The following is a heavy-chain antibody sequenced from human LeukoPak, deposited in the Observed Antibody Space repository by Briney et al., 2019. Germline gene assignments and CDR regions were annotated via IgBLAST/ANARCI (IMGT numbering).Heavy chain of an antibody. CDR1: AFTFTNAW. D-gene: IGHD6-13*01. J-gene: IGHJ5*02. Sequence: PGGSLRLSCAASAFTFTNAWMNWVRQPSGKGPEWVGRIKRKTDGGTTDYAAPVKGRFTISRDDSKNTLYLQMNSLKIEDTAVYYCAVGSSATWFDPWGQGTLVTVSS. CDR3: AVGSSATWFDP. CDR2: IKRKTDGGTT. V-gene: IGHV3-15*07.